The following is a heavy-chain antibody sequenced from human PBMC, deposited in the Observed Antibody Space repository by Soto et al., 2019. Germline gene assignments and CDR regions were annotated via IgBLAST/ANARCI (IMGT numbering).Heavy chain of an antibody. V-gene: IGHV4-59*01. D-gene: IGHD3-9*01. J-gene: IGHJ4*02. Sequence: SETLSLTCTVSGGSISSYYWSWIRQPPGKGLEWIGYIYYSGSTNYNPSLKSRVTISVDTSKNQFSLKLSSVTAADTAVYYCARGKRYFDWFLYYFDYWGQGTLVTVSS. CDR1: GGSISSYY. CDR2: IYYSGST. CDR3: ARGKRYFDWFLYYFDY.